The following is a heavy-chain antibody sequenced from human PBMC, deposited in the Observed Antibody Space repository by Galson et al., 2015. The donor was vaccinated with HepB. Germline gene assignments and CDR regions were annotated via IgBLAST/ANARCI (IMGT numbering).Heavy chain of an antibody. CDR3: AREMNSVAYYPCDY. CDR1: GFTVSSHW. V-gene: IGHV3-74*01. J-gene: IGHJ4*01. Sequence: SLRLSCAASGFTVSSHWMHWVRQGPGKGLEWISRINIDGSSTAYADSVRGRFTISRDDAKNTLYLQMNSLRVDDTAVYFCAREMNSVAYYPCDYWGPGTLVTVAS. CDR2: INIDGSST. D-gene: IGHD1-26*01.